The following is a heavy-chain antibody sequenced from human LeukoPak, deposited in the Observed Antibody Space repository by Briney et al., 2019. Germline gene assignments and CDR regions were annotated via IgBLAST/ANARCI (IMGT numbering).Heavy chain of an antibody. Sequence: GGSLRLSCAASGFTFSDHYMSWIRQAPGKGLEWVSYISPSGTVIYYGDSVKGRFTISRDNAKKSLYLQMNSLRAGDTAVYYCARDYNCWGQGTLVTVSS. CDR1: GFTFSDHY. D-gene: IGHD3-10*01. V-gene: IGHV3-11*01. CDR2: ISPSGTVI. CDR3: ARDYNC. J-gene: IGHJ4*02.